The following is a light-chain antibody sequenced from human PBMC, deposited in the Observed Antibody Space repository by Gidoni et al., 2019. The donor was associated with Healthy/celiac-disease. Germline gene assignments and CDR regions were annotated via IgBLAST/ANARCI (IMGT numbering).Light chain of an antibody. CDR2: QDV. CDR3: QAWDSSSVI. Sequence: SYELTQPPSVSVSPGQTASITCSGDKLGDKFACWYQQKPGQSPVLVIYQDVKRPSGIPERISGSNSGNTATLTISGTQAMDDADYYCQAWDSSSVIFGGGTKLTVL. V-gene: IGLV3-1*01. CDR1: KLGDKF. J-gene: IGLJ2*01.